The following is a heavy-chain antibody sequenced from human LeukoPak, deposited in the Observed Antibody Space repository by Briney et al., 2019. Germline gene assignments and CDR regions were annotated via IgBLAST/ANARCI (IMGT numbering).Heavy chain of an antibody. V-gene: IGHV3-7*01. J-gene: IGHJ4*02. D-gene: IGHD5-18*01. Sequence: GGSLRLSCAASGFTFSSYWMGWVRQAPGEGLEWVANIKQDGSEKYYVDSVKGRFTISRDNAKNSLYLQMNSLRAEDTAVYYCARDVEYSYGYTYFDYWGQGTLVTVSS. CDR3: ARDVEYSYGYTYFDY. CDR2: IKQDGSEK. CDR1: GFTFSSYW.